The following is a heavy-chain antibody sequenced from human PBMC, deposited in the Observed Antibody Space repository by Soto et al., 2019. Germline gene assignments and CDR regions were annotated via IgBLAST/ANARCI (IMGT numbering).Heavy chain of an antibody. Sequence: EVQLVESGGGLVKPGGSLRLSCAASGFTFSDYSMNWVRQAPGKGLEWVSSISSSSSYIYYADSVKGRFTFTRDNANNSLYLQMNSLRAEDMAVYYCARVGYCSNGVCYTTNYSDMDVWGQGTPVTVS. J-gene: IGHJ6*02. D-gene: IGHD2-8*01. CDR3: ARVGYCSNGVCYTTNYSDMDV. V-gene: IGHV3-21*01. CDR1: GFTFSDYS. CDR2: ISSSSSYI.